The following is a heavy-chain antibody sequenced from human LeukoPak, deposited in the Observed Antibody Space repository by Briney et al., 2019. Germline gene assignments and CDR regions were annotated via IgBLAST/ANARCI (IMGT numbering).Heavy chain of an antibody. CDR3: ARAGADGYVWGSYRPLDYFDY. V-gene: IGHV4-61*01. J-gene: IGHJ4*02. D-gene: IGHD3-16*02. Sequence: SETLSLTCTVSGGSVSSGSYYRSWIRQPPGKGLEWIGYIYYSGSTNYNPSLKSRVTISVDTSKNQFSLKLSSVTAADTAVYYCARAGADGYVWGSYRPLDYFDYWGQGTLVTVSS. CDR2: IYYSGST. CDR1: GGSVSSGSYY.